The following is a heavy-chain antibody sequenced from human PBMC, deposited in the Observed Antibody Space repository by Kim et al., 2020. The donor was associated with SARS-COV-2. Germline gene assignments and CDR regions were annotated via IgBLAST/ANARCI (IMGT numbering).Heavy chain of an antibody. CDR2: TI. CDR3: ARDSRWAFDY. D-gene: IGHD1-26*01. Sequence: TINYADSVKGRFTISIDSAKNSLYLQMNSLRDEDTAVYYCARDSRWAFDYWGQGTLVTVSS. J-gene: IGHJ4*02. V-gene: IGHV3-48*02.